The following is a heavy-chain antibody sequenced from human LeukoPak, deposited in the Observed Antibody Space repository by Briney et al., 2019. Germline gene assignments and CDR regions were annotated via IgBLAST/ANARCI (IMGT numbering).Heavy chain of an antibody. CDR3: AKDTYGYITGGVCDY. CDR1: GFTFSSYS. Sequence: PGGSLRLSCAASGFTFSSYSMNWVRQAPGKGLEWVSGISWNSGSIGYADSVKGRFTISRDNAKNSLYLQMNSLRAEDTALYYCAKDTYGYITGGVCDYWGQGTLVTVSS. V-gene: IGHV3-9*01. J-gene: IGHJ4*02. CDR2: ISWNSGSI. D-gene: IGHD5-24*01.